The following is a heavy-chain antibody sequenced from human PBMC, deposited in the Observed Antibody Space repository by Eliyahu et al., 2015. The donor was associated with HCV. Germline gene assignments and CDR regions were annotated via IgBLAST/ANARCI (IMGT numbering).Heavy chain of an antibody. CDR2: SYTSGST. Sequence: QVQLQESGPGLVKPSETLSLTCTVXGGSXSSYYXSWIRQPPRKGVGXSGRSYTSGSTNYNPSLKSRVTMSVDTSKNQFSLKLSSVTAADTAVYYCASGTLVAATPNYYYYYGMDVWGQGTTVTVSS. J-gene: IGHJ6*02. V-gene: IGHV4-4*07. CDR1: GGSXSSYY. CDR3: ASGTLVAATPNYYYYYGMDV. D-gene: IGHD2-15*01.